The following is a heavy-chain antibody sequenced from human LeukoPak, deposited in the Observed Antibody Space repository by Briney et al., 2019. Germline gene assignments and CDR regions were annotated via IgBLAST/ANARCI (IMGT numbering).Heavy chain of an antibody. D-gene: IGHD3-22*01. Sequence: ASVKVSCKASGGTFSSYAISWVRQAPGQGLEWMGRIIPILGIANYAQKFQGRVTITADKSTSTAYMELSSLRSEDTAVYYCARGFVSSGHYYLWDYWGQGTLVTVSS. CDR2: IIPILGIA. CDR1: GGTFSSYA. CDR3: ARGFVSSGHYYLWDY. V-gene: IGHV1-69*04. J-gene: IGHJ4*02.